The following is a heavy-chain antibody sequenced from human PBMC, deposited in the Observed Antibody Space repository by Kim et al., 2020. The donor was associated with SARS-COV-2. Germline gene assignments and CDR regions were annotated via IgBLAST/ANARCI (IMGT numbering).Heavy chain of an antibody. V-gene: IGHV4-59*01. Sequence: SETLSLTCTVSGASISNYYWSWIRQPPGKGLEWIGYIYYIGSTNYNPSLKSRVTISVDTSKNQFSLKLSSVTAADTAGYYCARNQGFTIFGVVIPTYYGMDAWGQGTTVTVSS. J-gene: IGHJ6*02. D-gene: IGHD3-3*01. CDR3: ARNQGFTIFGVVIPTYYGMDA. CDR1: GASISNYY. CDR2: IYYIGST.